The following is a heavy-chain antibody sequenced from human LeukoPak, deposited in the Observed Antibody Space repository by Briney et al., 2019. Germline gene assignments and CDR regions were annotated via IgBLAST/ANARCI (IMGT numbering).Heavy chain of an antibody. CDR2: ISAYNGNT. J-gene: IGHJ4*02. Sequence: GASVKVSCKASGYTFTSYGISWVRQAPGQGLEWMGWISAYNGNTNYAQKLQGRCTMTTDTSTSPAYMELRSLRSDDTAVYYCARDHRYSYGYSYYFDYWGQGTLVTVSS. CDR1: GYTFTSYG. V-gene: IGHV1-18*01. D-gene: IGHD5-18*01. CDR3: ARDHRYSYGYSYYFDY.